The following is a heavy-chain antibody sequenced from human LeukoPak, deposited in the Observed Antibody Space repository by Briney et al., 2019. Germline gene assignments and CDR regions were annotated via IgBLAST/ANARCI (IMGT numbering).Heavy chain of an antibody. V-gene: IGHV1-18*01. J-gene: IGHJ5*02. CDR1: GYTFTSYG. CDR2: ISAYNGNT. CDR3: ARDLTSWAQNWFDP. Sequence: GASVKVSCKASGYTFTSYGISWVRQAPGQGLEWMGWISAYNGNTNYAQKLQGRVTMTTDTSTSTAYMELRSLRSDDTAVYYCARDLTSWAQNWFDPWGQGTLVTVSS. D-gene: IGHD7-27*01.